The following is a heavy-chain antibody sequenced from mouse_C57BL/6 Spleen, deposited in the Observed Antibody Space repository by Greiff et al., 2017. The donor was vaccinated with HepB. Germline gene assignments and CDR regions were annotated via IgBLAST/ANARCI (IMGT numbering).Heavy chain of an antibody. CDR2: ILPGSGST. CDR1: GYTFTGYW. J-gene: IGHJ2*01. Sequence: VQLQQSGAELMKPGASVKLSCKATGYTFTGYWIEWVKQRPGHGLEWIGEILPGSGSTNYNEKFKGKATFTADTSSNTAYMQLGILTTEDSAIYYCANRVVVGRDYFDYWGQGTTLTVSS. D-gene: IGHD1-1*01. V-gene: IGHV1-9*01. CDR3: ANRVVVGRDYFDY.